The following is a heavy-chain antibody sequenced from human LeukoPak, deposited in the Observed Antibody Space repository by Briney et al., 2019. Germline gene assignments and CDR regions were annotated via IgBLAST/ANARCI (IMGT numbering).Heavy chain of an antibody. CDR2: IYYSGST. J-gene: IGHJ5*02. V-gene: IGHV4-31*03. CDR1: GGSISSGGHY. D-gene: IGHD1-26*01. CDR3: ARAPIVGATGGSFDP. Sequence: SETLSLTCTVSGGSISSGGHYWSWIRQHPGKGLGWIGYIYYSGSTYYNPSLKSRVTISVDTSKKQFPLNLSSVTAADTAVYYCARAPIVGATGGSFDPWGQGTLVTVSS.